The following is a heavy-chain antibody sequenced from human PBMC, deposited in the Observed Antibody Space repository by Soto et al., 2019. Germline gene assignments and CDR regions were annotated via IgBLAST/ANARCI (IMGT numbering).Heavy chain of an antibody. CDR3: AKGVSYYDILTRYVQH. J-gene: IGHJ1*01. V-gene: IGHV3-9*01. CDR1: GFTFDDYA. CDR2: ISWNSGSI. Sequence: EVQLVESGGGLVQPGRSLRLSCAASGFTFDDYAMHWVRQAPGKGLEWVSGISWNSGSIGYADSVKGRFTISRDNAKNSLYLQMNSLRAEDTALYYWAKGVSYYDILTRYVQHWGQGTLVTVSS. D-gene: IGHD3-9*01.